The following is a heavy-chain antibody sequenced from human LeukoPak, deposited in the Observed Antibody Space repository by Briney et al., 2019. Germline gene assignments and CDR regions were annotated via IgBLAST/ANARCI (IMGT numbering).Heavy chain of an antibody. CDR2: INLNSGGT. V-gene: IGHV1-2*02. D-gene: IGHD1-1*01. CDR1: GYAFTSYY. CDR3: ARAGWNDVHYYYYMDV. Sequence: ASVKVSCKASGYAFTSYYMHWVRQAPGQGLEWMGWINLNSGGTNYAQKFQGRVTMTRDTSISTAYMELSRLRSDDTAVYYCARAGWNDVHYYYYMDVWGKGTTVTISS. J-gene: IGHJ6*03.